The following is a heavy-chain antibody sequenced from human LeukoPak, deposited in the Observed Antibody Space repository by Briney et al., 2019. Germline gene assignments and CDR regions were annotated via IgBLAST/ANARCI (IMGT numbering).Heavy chain of an antibody. CDR3: ARCRAAHSYNWFDP. Sequence: MPGGSLRLSCAASGFTFSDYYMSWIRQAPGKGLEWVSYISSSGSTIYYADSVKGRFTISRDNAKNSLYLQMNSLRAEDTAVYYCARCRAAHSYNWFDPWGQGTLVTVSS. V-gene: IGHV3-11*01. CDR1: GFTFSDYY. D-gene: IGHD2-15*01. CDR2: ISSSGSTI. J-gene: IGHJ5*02.